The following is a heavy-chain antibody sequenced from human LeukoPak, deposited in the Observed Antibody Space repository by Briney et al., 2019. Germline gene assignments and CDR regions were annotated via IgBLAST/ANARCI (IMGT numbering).Heavy chain of an antibody. J-gene: IGHJ4*02. CDR1: GGSISTNY. CDR3: ARVNYYYDSSGSPPQGYPDY. CDR2: IFYSGRN. Sequence: PSETLSLTCTVSGGSISTNYWSWIRQPPGKGLEWIGNIFYSGRNNYNPSLKSRVTISVDTSKNQFSLKLSSVTAADTAVYYCARVNYYYDSSGSPPQGYPDYWGQGTLVTVSS. V-gene: IGHV4-59*01. D-gene: IGHD3-22*01.